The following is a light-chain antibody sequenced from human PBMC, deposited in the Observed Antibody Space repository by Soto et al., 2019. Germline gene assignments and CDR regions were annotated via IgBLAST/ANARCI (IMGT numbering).Light chain of an antibody. Sequence: DIQMTQSPSTLSASVGDRVTITCRASQSISSWLAWYQQKPGKAPKLLIYRTSSLQSGAPLRFSGSGSGTEFTLTISSLQPDDFATFYCQQYDSYQYTFGQGTKLEIK. J-gene: IGKJ2*01. CDR1: QSISSW. V-gene: IGKV1-5*03. CDR2: RTS. CDR3: QQYDSYQYT.